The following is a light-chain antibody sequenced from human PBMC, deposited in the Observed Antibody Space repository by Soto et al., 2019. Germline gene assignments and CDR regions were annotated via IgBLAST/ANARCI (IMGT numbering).Light chain of an antibody. Sequence: EIVMTQSAATLSVSPVARAHLYNMASQSVSSNLAWYQQKPCQAPRLLIYGASTRATGIPARFSGSGSGTEFTLTISSLQSEDFAVYYCQQYNNWPPWTFGQGTKV. V-gene: IGKV3-15*01. CDR1: QSVSSN. J-gene: IGKJ1*01. CDR3: QQYNNWPPWT. CDR2: GAS.